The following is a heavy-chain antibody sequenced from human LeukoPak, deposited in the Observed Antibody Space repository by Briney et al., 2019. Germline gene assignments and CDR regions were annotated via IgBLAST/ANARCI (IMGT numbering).Heavy chain of an antibody. J-gene: IGHJ4*02. CDR2: INPNSGGT. Sequence: ASVKVSCKASGYIFTDNYMHWVRQAPGQGLEWMGWINPNSGGTNYAQKFQGRVSMTRDTSISTAYMELSRLRSDDTAVYYCARGSIAAAGYFDYWGQGTLVTVSS. D-gene: IGHD6-13*01. V-gene: IGHV1-2*02. CDR3: ARGSIAAAGYFDY. CDR1: GYIFTDNY.